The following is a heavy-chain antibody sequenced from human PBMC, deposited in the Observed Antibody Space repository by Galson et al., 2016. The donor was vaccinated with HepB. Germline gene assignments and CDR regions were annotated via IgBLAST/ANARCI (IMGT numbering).Heavy chain of an antibody. CDR1: GGSIRSGGIY. Sequence: TLSLTCTVSGGSIRSGGIYWSWIRQHPGKGLEWIGYTYYSGNTFYNPSLTSRVTISVDTSKNQFSLKLSSVTAADTAVYYCARGRLRWGIIAAATPKVHAFDIWGQGTMVTASS. D-gene: IGHD2-15*01. CDR2: TYYSGNT. CDR3: ARGRLRWGIIAAATPKVHAFDI. J-gene: IGHJ3*02. V-gene: IGHV4-31*03.